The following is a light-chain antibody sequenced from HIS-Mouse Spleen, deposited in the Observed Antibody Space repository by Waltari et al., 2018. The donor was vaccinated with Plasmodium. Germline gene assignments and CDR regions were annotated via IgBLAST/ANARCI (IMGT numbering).Light chain of an antibody. CDR3: QQYGSSSWT. Sequence: SSRASQRVSSSDLTWDQQKAGQAPRLLIYGATSRATGMPDRFSGSGSGTDFTLTISRLEPEDFAVYYCQQYGSSSWTFGQGTKVEIK. V-gene: IGKV3-20*01. CDR1: QRVSSSD. CDR2: GAT. J-gene: IGKJ1*01.